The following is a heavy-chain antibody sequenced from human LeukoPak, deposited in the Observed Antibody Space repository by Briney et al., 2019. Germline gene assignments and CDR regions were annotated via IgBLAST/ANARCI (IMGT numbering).Heavy chain of an antibody. Sequence: GGSLRLSCAASGFTFSDYYMSWIRQAPGKGLEWVSYISSSGSTIYYADSVKGRFTISRDNAKNSLYLQMNSLRAEDTALYYCAKDRSSSPRGAFDIWGQGTMVTVSS. CDR3: AKDRSSSPRGAFDI. CDR2: ISSSGSTI. J-gene: IGHJ3*02. CDR1: GFTFSDYY. V-gene: IGHV3-11*01. D-gene: IGHD6-13*01.